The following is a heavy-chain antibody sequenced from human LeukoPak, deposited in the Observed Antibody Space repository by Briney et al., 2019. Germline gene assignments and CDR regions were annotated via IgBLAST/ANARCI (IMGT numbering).Heavy chain of an antibody. CDR3: ARGRRGNYLQDY. CDR2: LWSGTTT. Sequence: PSETLSLTWTVSGASIRSDTYYWAWIRQPPGKGLEWIGSLWSGTTTYYNPSLTSRVTIAVDTSKNQFSHILTSVTAADTAVYFCARGRRGNYLQDYWGQGTLVTVSS. CDR1: GASIRSDTYY. D-gene: IGHD1-26*01. J-gene: IGHJ4*02. V-gene: IGHV4-39*07.